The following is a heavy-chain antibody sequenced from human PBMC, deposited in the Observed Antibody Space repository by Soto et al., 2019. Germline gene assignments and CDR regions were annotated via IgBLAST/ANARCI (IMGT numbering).Heavy chain of an antibody. Sequence: RGESLKISCKGSGYSFTSYWIGWVRQMPGKGLEWMGIIHPGDSDTRYSPSFQGQVTISADKSISTAYLQWSSLKASDTAMYYCATPHRYGVDAFDIWGQGTVVSVSS. V-gene: IGHV5-51*01. CDR3: ATPHRYGVDAFDI. CDR2: IHPGDSDT. CDR1: GYSFTSYW. J-gene: IGHJ3*02. D-gene: IGHD4-17*01.